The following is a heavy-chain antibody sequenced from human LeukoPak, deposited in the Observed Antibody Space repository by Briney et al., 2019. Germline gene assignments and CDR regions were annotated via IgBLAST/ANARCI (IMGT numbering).Heavy chain of an antibody. V-gene: IGHV4-31*03. CDR1: GVSISSGDYY. Sequence: SETLSLSCTVSGVSISSGDYYWDCIRQHPGKSLEWIGYIFYSGSAYYNPSLKSRITISVDTSKNQFSLKLSSVTAADTAVYYCARGSTLIRGFDYWGQGTLVTVSS. CDR2: IFYSGSA. D-gene: IGHD3-10*01. CDR3: ARGSTLIRGFDY. J-gene: IGHJ4*02.